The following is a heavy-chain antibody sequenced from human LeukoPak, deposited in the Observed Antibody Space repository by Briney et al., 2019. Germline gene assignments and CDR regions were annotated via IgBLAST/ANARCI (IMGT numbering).Heavy chain of an antibody. CDR3: ARTDYDFWSGSVSWFDP. Sequence: GGSLRLSCAASGFTFSSYGMSWVRQAPGKGLEWVSAISGSGGSTYYADSVKGRFTISRDNSKNTLYLQMNSLRAEDTAVYYCARTDYDFWSGSVSWFDPWGQGTLVTVSS. D-gene: IGHD3-3*01. V-gene: IGHV3-23*01. CDR2: ISGSGGST. J-gene: IGHJ5*02. CDR1: GFTFSSYG.